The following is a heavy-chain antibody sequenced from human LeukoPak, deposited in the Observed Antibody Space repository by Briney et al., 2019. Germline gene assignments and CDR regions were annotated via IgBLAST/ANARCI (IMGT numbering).Heavy chain of an antibody. D-gene: IGHD3-22*01. CDR3: AKDAREYYYDSSGYYLDAFDI. J-gene: IGHJ3*02. CDR2: ISGSGGST. V-gene: IGHV3-23*01. Sequence: GGTLRLSCAASGFTFSSYGMSWVRQAPGKGLEGVSAISGSGGSTYYADSVKGRFTISRDNSKNTLYLQMNSLRAEDTAVYYCAKDAREYYYDSSGYYLDAFDIWGQGTMVTVSS. CDR1: GFTFSSYG.